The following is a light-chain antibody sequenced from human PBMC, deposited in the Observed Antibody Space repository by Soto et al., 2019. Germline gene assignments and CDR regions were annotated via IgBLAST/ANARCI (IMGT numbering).Light chain of an antibody. CDR3: QQYGSSPRI. V-gene: IGKV3-20*01. CDR1: QSVRSSN. Sequence: EIVLTQSPGTLSLSPGERTTLSCRASQSVRSSNLAWYQQKPGQAPRLLIYGASSRATGIPDRFSGSGSGTDFTLTISRLEPEDFAVYYCQQYGSSPRIFGQGTKLEIK. CDR2: GAS. J-gene: IGKJ2*01.